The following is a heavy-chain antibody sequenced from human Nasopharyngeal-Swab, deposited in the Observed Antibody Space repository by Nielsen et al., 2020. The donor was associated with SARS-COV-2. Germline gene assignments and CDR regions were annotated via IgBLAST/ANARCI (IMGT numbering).Heavy chain of an antibody. CDR3: ATAANYDILTGYYSYYYYKDV. Sequence: WIRQPPGKGLEWIGYIYYSGSTNYNPSLKSRVTISVDTSKNQFSLKLSSVTAADTAVYYCATAANYDILTGYYSYYYYKDVWGKGTTVTVSS. J-gene: IGHJ6*03. CDR2: IYYSGST. V-gene: IGHV4-59*01. D-gene: IGHD3-9*01.